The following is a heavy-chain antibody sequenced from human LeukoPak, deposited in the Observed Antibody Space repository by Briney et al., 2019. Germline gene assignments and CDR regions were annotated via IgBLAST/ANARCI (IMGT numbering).Heavy chain of an antibody. D-gene: IGHD5-18*01. CDR1: GFTFSSYN. J-gene: IGHJ4*02. CDR2: ISSSSSYI. V-gene: IGHV3-21*01. CDR3: ARDPPSYGL. Sequence: SGGSLRLSCAASGFTFSSYNMNWVRQAPGKGLEWVSSISSSSSYIYYAGSVKGRFTISRDNAKNSLFLQMNSLRAEDTAVYYCARDPPSYGLWGQGTLVTVSS.